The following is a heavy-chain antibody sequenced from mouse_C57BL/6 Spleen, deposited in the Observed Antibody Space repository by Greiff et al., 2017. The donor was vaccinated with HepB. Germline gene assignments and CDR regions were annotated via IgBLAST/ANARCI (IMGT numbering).Heavy chain of an antibody. D-gene: IGHD1-1*01. V-gene: IGHV14-2*01. CDR1: GFNITDYY. J-gene: IGHJ2*01. CDR2: IDPEDGET. Sequence: EVQLQQSGAELVKPGASVKLSCTASGFNITDYYMPWVKQRTEQGLEWIGRIDPEDGETKYAPKFQGKATITAATPSNTAYLQRSSLTSEDTAVYYCARRDTTDRYYCDYWGQGTTLTVSS. CDR3: ARRDTTDRYYCDY.